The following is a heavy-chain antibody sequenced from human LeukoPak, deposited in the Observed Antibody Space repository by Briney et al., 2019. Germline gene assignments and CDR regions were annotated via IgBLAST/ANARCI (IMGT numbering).Heavy chain of an antibody. Sequence: GGSLRLSCAASGFTFSSHYMSWVRQAPGKGLEWVANIKQDGRDKYYVDSGKGRFTISRDKSKNSLFLQMHSLRDEDTAVYYCARSTRRALFDYWGQGTLVTVSS. CDR3: ARSTRRALFDY. CDR2: IKQDGRDK. D-gene: IGHD2-2*01. J-gene: IGHJ4*02. CDR1: GFTFSSHY. V-gene: IGHV3-7*01.